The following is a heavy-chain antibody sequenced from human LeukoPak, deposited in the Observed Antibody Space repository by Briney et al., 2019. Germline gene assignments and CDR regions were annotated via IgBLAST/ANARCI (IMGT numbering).Heavy chain of an antibody. Sequence: HGESLKISCQGSGYTFTTYWIGWVRQMSGKGLDWMGIIYPGDSDTRYNPSFQGQVTISADKSISAAYLQWSSLKASDTAMYYCARRLASVVTFDYWGQGTLVTVSS. J-gene: IGHJ4*02. CDR1: GYTFTTYW. CDR3: ARRLASVVTFDY. V-gene: IGHV5-51*01. D-gene: IGHD2-21*02. CDR2: IYPGDSDT.